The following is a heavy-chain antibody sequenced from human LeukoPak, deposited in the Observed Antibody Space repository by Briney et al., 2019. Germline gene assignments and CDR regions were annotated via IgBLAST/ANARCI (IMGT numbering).Heavy chain of an antibody. J-gene: IGHJ4*02. V-gene: IGHV1-2*02. CDR2: INPNSGGT. CDR3: AREYTAAAGTPFDY. CDR1: GYTFTGYY. Sequence: ASVKVSCKASGYTFTGYYMHWVRQATGQGLEWMGWINPNSGGTNYAQKFQGRVTMTRDTSISTAYMELSRLRSDDTAVYYCAREYTAAAGTPFDYWGQGTLVTVSS. D-gene: IGHD6-13*01.